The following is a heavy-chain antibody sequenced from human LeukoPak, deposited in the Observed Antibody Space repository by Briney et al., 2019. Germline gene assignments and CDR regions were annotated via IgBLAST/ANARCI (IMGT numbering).Heavy chain of an antibody. Sequence: GSLRLSCAASGFTFSRYGMHWVRQAPGKGLEWVAVIWHDGSNKYYADSVKGRFTISRDNSKNTLYLQMNSLRAEDTAVYYCAKEVGRYCSSTSCYGTAYYFDYWGQGTLVTVSS. J-gene: IGHJ4*02. D-gene: IGHD2-2*01. V-gene: IGHV3-33*06. CDR2: IWHDGSNK. CDR1: GFTFSRYG. CDR3: AKEVGRYCSSTSCYGTAYYFDY.